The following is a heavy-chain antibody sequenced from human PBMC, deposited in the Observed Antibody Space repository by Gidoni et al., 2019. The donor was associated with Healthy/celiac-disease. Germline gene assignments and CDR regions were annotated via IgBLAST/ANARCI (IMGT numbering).Heavy chain of an antibody. CDR1: GFTFSSYS. CDR3: ANDDNGSYHGG. D-gene: IGHD1-26*01. V-gene: IGHV3-48*04. J-gene: IGHJ4*02. Sequence: EVQLVESGGGLVQPGGSLRLSCAASGFTFSSYSMNWVRQAPGKGLEWVSYISSSSSTIYYADSVKGRFTISRDNAKNSLYLQMNSLRAEDTAVYYCANDDNGSYHGGWGQGTLVTVSS. CDR2: ISSSSSTI.